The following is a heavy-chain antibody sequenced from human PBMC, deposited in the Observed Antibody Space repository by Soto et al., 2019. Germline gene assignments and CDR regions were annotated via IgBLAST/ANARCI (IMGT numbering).Heavy chain of an antibody. CDR2: IWYDGSNK. V-gene: IGHV3-33*01. Sequence: SGFTFSSYGMHWVRQAPGKGLEWVAVIWYDGSNKYYADSVKGRFTISRDNSKNTLYLQMNSLRAEDTAVYYCARDGVNWNYSPRYYYYYGMDVWGQGTTVTVSS. D-gene: IGHD1-7*01. J-gene: IGHJ6*02. CDR1: GFTFSSYG. CDR3: ARDGVNWNYSPRYYYYYGMDV.